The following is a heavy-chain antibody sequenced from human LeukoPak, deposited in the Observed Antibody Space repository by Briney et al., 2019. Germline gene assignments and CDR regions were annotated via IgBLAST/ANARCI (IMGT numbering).Heavy chain of an antibody. V-gene: IGHV4-59*01. CDR1: GGSISSYY. CDR2: IYYSGST. J-gene: IGHJ4*02. D-gene: IGHD6-19*01. Sequence: SETLSLTCTVSGGSISSYYWSWIRQPPGKGLEWIGYIYYSGSTNYNPSLKSRVTISVDTSKNQFSPKLSSVTAADTAVYYCARDIGGGYSSGWYYNYWGQGTLVTVSS. CDR3: ARDIGGGYSSGWYYNY.